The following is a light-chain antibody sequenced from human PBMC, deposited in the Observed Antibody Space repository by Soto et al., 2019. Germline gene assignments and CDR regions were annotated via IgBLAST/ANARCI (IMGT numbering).Light chain of an antibody. CDR1: QTISGL. CDR3: QQRHNWPIT. J-gene: IGKJ5*01. V-gene: IGKV3-11*01. CDR2: DTS. Sequence: EIVLTQSPATLSLSPGERATLSCRTSQTISGLLNWYQQRPGQAPRLLIYDTSNRATDIPARFSGSGSGTDFILTISSLDPEDFGVYFCQQRHNWPITFGQETRLDIK.